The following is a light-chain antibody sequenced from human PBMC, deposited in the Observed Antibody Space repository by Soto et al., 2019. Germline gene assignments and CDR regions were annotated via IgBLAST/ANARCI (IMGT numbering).Light chain of an antibody. CDR2: WAS. CDR1: HSVLYSSNNKNY. CDR3: QQRSSWPSIT. Sequence: DIVMTQSPDSLAVSLGERATINCKSSHSVLYSSNNKNYLAWYQQRPGQPPKLLIYWASTRESGVPDRFSGSGSGTVFTLTISSLEPEDFAVYYCQQRSSWPSITFGGGTKVDIK. V-gene: IGKV4-1*01. J-gene: IGKJ4*01.